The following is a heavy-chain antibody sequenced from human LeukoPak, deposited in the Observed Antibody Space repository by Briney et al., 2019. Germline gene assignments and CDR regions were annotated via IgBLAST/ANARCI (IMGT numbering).Heavy chain of an antibody. CDR3: ARVGTRGYSYGRFVY. Sequence: SETLSLTCTVSGGSLSTYYSAWTRQPPGKGLECIGYIYDGGQIYDTGSATYNPPLTSRVTMSIDTSKHQFSLKLTSVTAADTAVYFCARVGTRGYSYGRFVYWGEGTLLTVSS. CDR1: GGSLSTYY. CDR2: IYDGGQIYDTGSA. V-gene: IGHV4-59*01. D-gene: IGHD5-18*01. J-gene: IGHJ4*02.